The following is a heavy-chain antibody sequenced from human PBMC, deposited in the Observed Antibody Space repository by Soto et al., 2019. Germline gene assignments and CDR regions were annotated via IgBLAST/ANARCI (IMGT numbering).Heavy chain of an antibody. CDR3: ARGGPAVEEGYFDY. Sequence: EVQLVESGGGLVKPGGSLRLSCAASGLTFSSYSMNWVRQAPGKGLEWVSSISSSSYIYYADSVKGRFTISRDNAKNSLYLQMNSLRAEDTAVYYCARGGPAVEEGYFDYWGQGTLVTVSS. J-gene: IGHJ4*02. CDR2: ISSSSYI. V-gene: IGHV3-21*01. CDR1: GLTFSSYS. D-gene: IGHD3-16*01.